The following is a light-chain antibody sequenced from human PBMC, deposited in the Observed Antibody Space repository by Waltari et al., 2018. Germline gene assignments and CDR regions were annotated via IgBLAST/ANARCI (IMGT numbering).Light chain of an antibody. J-gene: IGKJ1*01. CDR3: QEYTTWLRGT. CDR2: GAS. CDR1: QNVKSN. Sequence: EVLMTQSPATLSVSPGERATLSCRASQNVKSNVAWYQQKPGQAPRLLIYGASSRATVTPARFGGSGSGTEFNLTISSLQSEDFAVYYCQEYTTWLRGTFGQGTKVEIK. V-gene: IGKV3-15*01.